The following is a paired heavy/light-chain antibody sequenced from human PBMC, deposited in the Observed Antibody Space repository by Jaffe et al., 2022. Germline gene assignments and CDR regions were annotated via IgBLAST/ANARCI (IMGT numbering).Light chain of an antibody. J-gene: IGLJ2*01. V-gene: IGLV2-23*01. CDR2: EGI. CDR1: SSDVGIYNL. Sequence: QSALTQPASVSGSPGQSITISCTGASSDVGIYNLVSWYQQHPGKAPKLMIYEGIKRPSGVSNRFSGSKSDNTASLTISGLQAEDEADYYCCSYAGSSTWNVVFGGGTKLTVL. CDR3: CSYAGSSTWNVV.
Heavy chain of an antibody. D-gene: IGHD6-13*01. CDR3: ARLEGQSPGVPLVDY. Sequence: QLQLQESGPGLVKPSETLSLTCTVSGGSISSSSYYWGWIRQPPGKGLEYIGSVYYNGNTYYNPSLKSRVTISLDTSKNQFSLKLSSVTAADTAVYYCARLEGQSPGVPLVDYWGQGTLVTVSS. CDR1: GGSISSSSYY. V-gene: IGHV4-39*01. J-gene: IGHJ4*02. CDR2: VYYNGNT.